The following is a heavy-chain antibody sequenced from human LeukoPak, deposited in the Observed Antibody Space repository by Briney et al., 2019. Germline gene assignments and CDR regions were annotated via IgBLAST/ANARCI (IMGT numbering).Heavy chain of an antibody. CDR1: GFTFSSYA. Sequence: GGSLRLSCAASGFTFSSYAMHWVRQAPGKGLEWVAVISYDGSNKYYADSVKGRFTISRDNSKNTLYLQMNSLRAEDTAVYYCARAPLSVVVYYFDYWGQGTLVTVSS. J-gene: IGHJ4*02. CDR2: ISYDGSNK. D-gene: IGHD2-15*01. CDR3: ARAPLSVVVYYFDY. V-gene: IGHV3-30-3*01.